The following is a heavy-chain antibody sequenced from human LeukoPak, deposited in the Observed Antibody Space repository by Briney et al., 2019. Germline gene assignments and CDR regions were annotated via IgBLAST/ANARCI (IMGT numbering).Heavy chain of an antibody. CDR3: ARDRGYTYGHPLDY. CDR2: IWHDGSNK. CDR1: GFTFSTYV. V-gene: IGHV3-33*01. D-gene: IGHD5-18*01. Sequence: GRSLRLSCAASGFTFSTYVIHWVRQAPGKGLEWVALIWHDGSNKYYGDSVKDRFTISRDNSRNTLYLQMDSLRDEDTAVYYCARDRGYTYGHPLDYWGQGTLVTVSS. J-gene: IGHJ4*02.